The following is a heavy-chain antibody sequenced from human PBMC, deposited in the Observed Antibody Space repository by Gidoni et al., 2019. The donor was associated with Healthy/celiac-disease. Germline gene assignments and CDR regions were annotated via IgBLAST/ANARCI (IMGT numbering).Heavy chain of an antibody. D-gene: IGHD2-2*02. CDR1: GGPISSYY. CDR2: IYTSGST. V-gene: IGHV4-4*07. CDR3: ARSGLVVVPAAIGDYYYYSMDV. J-gene: IGHJ6*02. Sequence: QVQLQASGPGLVKPSEPLSLTCTVSGGPISSYYWSWIRQPAGKGLEWIGRIYTSGSTNYNPSLKSRVTMAGDTSKNQFSLKLSSVTAADTAVDYCARSGLVVVPAAIGDYYYYSMDVWGQGTTVTVSS.